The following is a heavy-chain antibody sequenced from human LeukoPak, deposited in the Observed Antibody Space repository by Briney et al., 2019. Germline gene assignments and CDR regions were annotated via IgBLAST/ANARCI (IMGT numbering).Heavy chain of an antibody. D-gene: IGHD3-22*01. CDR3: ARRTMISRNFDY. Sequence: SETLSLTCTVSGGSISSYYWSWIRQPPGKGLEWIGYIYYSGSTNYNPSLKSRVTISVDTSKNQFSLKLSSVTAADTAVYYCARRTMISRNFDYWGQGTLVTVSS. V-gene: IGHV4-59*12. CDR2: IYYSGST. J-gene: IGHJ4*02. CDR1: GGSISSYY.